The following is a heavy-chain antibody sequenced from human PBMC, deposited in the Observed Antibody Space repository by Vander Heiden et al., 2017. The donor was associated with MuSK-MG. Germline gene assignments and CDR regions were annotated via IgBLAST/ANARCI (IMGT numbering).Heavy chain of an antibody. CDR2: IYHSGST. D-gene: IGHD4-17*01. CDR1: GYSISSGYY. CDR3: ASQLDYGESPSLDY. Sequence: QVQLQESGPGLVKPSETLSLTCAVSGYSISSGYYWGWIRQPPGKGLEWIGSIYHSGSTYYNPALKSRVTISVDTSKNQFSLKLSSVTAADTAVYYYASQLDYGESPSLDYRGHGTLVTVSS. V-gene: IGHV4-38-2*01. J-gene: IGHJ4*01.